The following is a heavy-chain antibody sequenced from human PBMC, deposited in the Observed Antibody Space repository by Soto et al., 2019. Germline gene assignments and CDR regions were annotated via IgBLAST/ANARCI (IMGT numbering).Heavy chain of an antibody. J-gene: IGHJ4*02. Sequence: EVQLVESGGGLVKPGGSLRLSCAASGFTFSSYSMNWVRQAPGKGLEWVSSISSSSSYIYYEDSVKGRFTISRDNAKNSLYLQVNSLRAEDTAVYYCAREGIAEALDYWGQGTLVTVSS. CDR2: ISSSSSYI. V-gene: IGHV3-21*01. CDR1: GFTFSSYS. D-gene: IGHD6-13*01. CDR3: AREGIAEALDY.